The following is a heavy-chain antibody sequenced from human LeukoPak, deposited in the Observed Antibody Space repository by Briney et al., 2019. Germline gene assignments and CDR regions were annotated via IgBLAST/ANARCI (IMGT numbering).Heavy chain of an antibody. D-gene: IGHD3-16*01. CDR2: ISGSGGST. V-gene: IGHV3-23*01. Sequence: GGSLRLFCAASGFTFSSYAMSWVRQAPGKGLEWVSAISGSGGSTYYADSVKGRFTISRDNDKNSLYLQMNSLRAEDTAVYYCARDRWGFDYWGQGTLVTVSS. CDR3: ARDRWGFDY. CDR1: GFTFSSYA. J-gene: IGHJ4*02.